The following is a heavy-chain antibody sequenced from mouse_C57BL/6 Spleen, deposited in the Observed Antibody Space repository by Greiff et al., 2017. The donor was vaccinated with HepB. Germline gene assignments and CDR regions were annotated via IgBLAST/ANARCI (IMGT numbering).Heavy chain of an antibody. Sequence: EVQLQQSGAELVKPGASVKLSCTASGFNIKDYYMHWVKQRTEQGLEWIGRIDPEDGETKYAPQFQGKATITADTSSITAYLQLSSLTSEDPAVYYCVCDSDYWGQGTTLTVSS. CDR3: VCDSDY. J-gene: IGHJ2*01. CDR1: GFNIKDYY. CDR2: IDPEDGET. V-gene: IGHV14-2*01.